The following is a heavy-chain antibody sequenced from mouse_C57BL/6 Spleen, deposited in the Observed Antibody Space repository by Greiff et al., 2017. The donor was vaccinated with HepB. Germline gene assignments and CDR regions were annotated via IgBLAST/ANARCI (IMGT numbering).Heavy chain of an antibody. CDR2: ISDGGSYT. CDR1: GFTFSSYA. CDR3: ARGRYYGSSPYYAMDY. D-gene: IGHD1-1*01. Sequence: EVQGVESGGGLVKPGGSLKLSCAASGFTFSSYAMSWVRQTPEKRLEWVATISDGGSYTYYPDNVKGRFTISRDNAKNNLYLQMSHLKSEDTAMYYCARGRYYGSSPYYAMDYWGQGTSVTVSS. J-gene: IGHJ4*01. V-gene: IGHV5-4*01.